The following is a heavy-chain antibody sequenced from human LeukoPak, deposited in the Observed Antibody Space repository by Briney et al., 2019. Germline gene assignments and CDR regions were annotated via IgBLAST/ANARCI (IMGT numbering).Heavy chain of an antibody. CDR2: ISGSGGST. D-gene: IGHD3-10*01. V-gene: IGHV3-23*01. Sequence: GSLRLSCAASGFTFSSYAMSWVRQAPGKGLEWVSAISGSGGSTYYVDSVKGRFTISRDNSKNTLYLQMNSLRAEDTAVYYCAKDLLWFGEPSGGDAFDIWGQGTMVTVSS. J-gene: IGHJ3*02. CDR1: GFTFSSYA. CDR3: AKDLLWFGEPSGGDAFDI.